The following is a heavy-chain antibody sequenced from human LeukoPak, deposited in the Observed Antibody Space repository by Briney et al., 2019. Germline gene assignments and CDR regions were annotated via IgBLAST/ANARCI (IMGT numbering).Heavy chain of an antibody. CDR3: ARQGREMATITGIDY. Sequence: PSETLSLTCTVSGGSISSSSYYWGWIRQPPGKGLEWIGSIYYSGSTYYNPSLKSRVTISVDTSKNQFSLKLSSVTAADTAVYYCARQGREMATITGIDYWGQGTLVTVSS. D-gene: IGHD5-24*01. CDR1: GGSISSSSYY. J-gene: IGHJ4*02. CDR2: IYYSGST. V-gene: IGHV4-39*01.